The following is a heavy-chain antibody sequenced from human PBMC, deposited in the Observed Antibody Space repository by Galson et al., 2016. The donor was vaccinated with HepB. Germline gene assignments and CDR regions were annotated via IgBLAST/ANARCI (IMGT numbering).Heavy chain of an antibody. CDR1: GFTFSSYA. CDR3: AKAHAVREVIISPSWYFDL. V-gene: IGHV3-23*01. CDR2: ISGSGDST. Sequence: SLRLSCAASGFTFSSYAMNWVRQAPGEGLEWVSAISGSGDSTFYADSVKGRFTVSRDNSKDTLYVQMNSLRAEDTAVYYCAKAHAVREVIISPSWYFDLWGRGTLVTVSS. J-gene: IGHJ2*01. D-gene: IGHD3-10*01.